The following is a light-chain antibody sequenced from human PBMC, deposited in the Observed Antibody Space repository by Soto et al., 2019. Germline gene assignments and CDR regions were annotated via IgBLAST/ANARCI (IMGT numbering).Light chain of an antibody. J-gene: IGLJ1*01. CDR1: SSDVGAYNS. CDR2: EVS. CDR3: SSRTTSKPYV. V-gene: IGLV2-14*01. Sequence: QSVLTQPASVSGSPGQSITISCTGTSSDVGAYNSVSWYQQHPGKAPKLMIYEVSNRPSGVSNRFSASQSGNTASLTISGLPAEDEADYYCSSRTTSKPYVFGTGTKLTVL.